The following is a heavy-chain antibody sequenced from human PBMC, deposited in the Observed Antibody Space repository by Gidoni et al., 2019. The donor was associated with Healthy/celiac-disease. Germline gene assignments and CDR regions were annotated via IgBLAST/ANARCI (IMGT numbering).Heavy chain of an antibody. CDR1: GGPFSSPA. Sequence: QVQLVQSGAEVTKPGSSVKVSCKASGGPFSSPAISWVRQAPGQGLEWMGGIIPILGTANDAKKFQGRVTITADESTSTAYMELSSLRSEDTAVYYCAKFRTFGEADYYYYGMDVWGQGTTVTVSS. CDR2: IIPILGTA. J-gene: IGHJ6*02. V-gene: IGHV1-69*01. CDR3: AKFRTFGEADYYYYGMDV. D-gene: IGHD3-10*01.